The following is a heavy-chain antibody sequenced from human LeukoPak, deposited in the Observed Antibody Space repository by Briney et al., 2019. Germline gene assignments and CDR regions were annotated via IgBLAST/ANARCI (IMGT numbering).Heavy chain of an antibody. V-gene: IGHV4-38-2*02. Sequence: SETLSLTCTVSGYSIKTSYHWAWVRQPPGKGLEWVATIHHSGDTFYNPSLKSRATISMDTSKNDFSLTPKSVTAADTAVYYCARDRFDYGEYEFDSWGQGALVTVSS. J-gene: IGHJ5*01. D-gene: IGHD4-17*01. CDR1: GYSIKTSYH. CDR3: ARDRFDYGEYEFDS. CDR2: IHHSGDT.